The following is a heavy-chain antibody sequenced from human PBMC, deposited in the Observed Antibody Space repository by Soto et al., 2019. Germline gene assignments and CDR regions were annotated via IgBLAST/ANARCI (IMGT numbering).Heavy chain of an antibody. CDR3: AKVKQSVIY. Sequence: EVQVLESGGGLGQPGGSLRLSCAASGFTFSSYAMSWVRQAPGKGLEWVSTISSSGGNAYYADSVKGRFTISRDNSKNTMYLQMNSRRGEDTAIYYCAKVKQSVIYWGQGTLVIVSS. CDR1: GFTFSSYA. V-gene: IGHV3-23*01. J-gene: IGHJ4*02. D-gene: IGHD2-21*01. CDR2: ISSSGGNA.